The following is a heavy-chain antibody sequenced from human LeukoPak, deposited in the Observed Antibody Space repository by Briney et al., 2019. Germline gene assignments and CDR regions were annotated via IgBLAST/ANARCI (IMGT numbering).Heavy chain of an antibody. CDR2: ITSSSSYI. CDR1: GFTFTSYN. J-gene: IGHJ4*02. Sequence: PGGSLRLFCAASGFTFTSYNKNWLREAPGKGLEWVSSITSSSSYIYDADSVKGRFTISRDNAKNSLYLQMDRLRAEDTAGYYCARIRVTQRQFDYWGQGTLVTVSS. D-gene: IGHD2-21*02. CDR3: ARIRVTQRQFDY. V-gene: IGHV3-21*06.